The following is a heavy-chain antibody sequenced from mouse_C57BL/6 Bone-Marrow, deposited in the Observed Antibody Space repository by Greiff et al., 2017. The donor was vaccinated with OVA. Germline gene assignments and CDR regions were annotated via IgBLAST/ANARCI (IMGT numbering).Heavy chain of an antibody. CDR2: IRNKANGYTT. V-gene: IGHV7-3*01. Sequence: DVKLVESGGGLVQPGGSLSLSCAASGFTFTDYYMSWVRQPPGKALEWLGFIRNKANGYTTEYSASVKGRFTISRDNSQSILYLQMNALRAEDSATYYCARSSSITTVDYWGQGTTLTVSS. J-gene: IGHJ2*01. D-gene: IGHD1-1*01. CDR3: ARSSSITTVDY. CDR1: GFTFTDYY.